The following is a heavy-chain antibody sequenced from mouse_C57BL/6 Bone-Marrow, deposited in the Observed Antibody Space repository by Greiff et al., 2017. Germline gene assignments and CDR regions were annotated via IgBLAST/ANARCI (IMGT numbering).Heavy chain of an antibody. CDR3: TPNWEDYAMDY. D-gene: IGHD4-1*01. CDR2: IDPETGGT. CDR1: GYTFTDYE. Sequence: QVQLKQSGAELVRPGASVTLSCKASGYTFTDYEMHWVKQTPVHGLEWIGAIDPETGGTAYNQKFKGKAILTADKASSTAYMELRSLTSEDSAVYYCTPNWEDYAMDYWGQGTSVTVSS. V-gene: IGHV1-15*01. J-gene: IGHJ4*01.